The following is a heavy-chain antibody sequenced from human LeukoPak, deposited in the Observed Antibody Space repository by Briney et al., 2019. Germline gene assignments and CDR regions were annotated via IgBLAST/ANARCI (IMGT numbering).Heavy chain of an antibody. CDR2: ISAYNGNT. Sequence: ASVNVSCKASGYTFTSYGISWVRQAPGQGLEWMGWISAYNGNTNYAQKLQGRVTMTTDTSTSTAYTELRSLRSDDTAVYYCARDRGYAGFWSGYYIANYYFDYWGQGTLVTVSS. CDR1: GYTFTSYG. CDR3: ARDRGYAGFWSGYYIANYYFDY. J-gene: IGHJ4*02. D-gene: IGHD3-3*01. V-gene: IGHV1-18*01.